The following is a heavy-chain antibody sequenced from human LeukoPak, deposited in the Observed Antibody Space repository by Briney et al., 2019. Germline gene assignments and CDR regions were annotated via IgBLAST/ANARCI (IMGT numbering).Heavy chain of an antibody. V-gene: IGHV3-23*01. D-gene: IGHD2/OR15-2a*01. J-gene: IGHJ5*02. CDR1: GFTFGDYA. CDR3: AVDLDSTNRWDWLDP. Sequence: GGSLRLSCTTSGFTFGDYAMSWVRQAPGRGLEWVSLIGTNPDATHYADSVKGRFIISRDNSRNTLFLQMNSLRVEDTAVYFCAVDLDSTNRWDWLDPWGQGTVVTVAS. CDR2: IGTNPDAT.